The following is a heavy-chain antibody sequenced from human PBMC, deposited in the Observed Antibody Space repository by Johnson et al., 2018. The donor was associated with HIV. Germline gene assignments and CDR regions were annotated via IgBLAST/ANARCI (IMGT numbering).Heavy chain of an antibody. CDR3: TSWTCNGAFDI. CDR1: GFFFSNAW. Sequence: MQLVESGGGLPQPGGSLRLSCAASGFFFSNAWMSWVRQAPGKGLEWVGRIKSKTDGGTSDYAAPVKGRFTISRDDAKNTLYLQMNSLKTEDTAVYYCTSWTCNGAFDIWGQGTMVTGSS. J-gene: IGHJ3*02. D-gene: IGHD1-1*01. CDR2: IKSKTDGGTS. V-gene: IGHV3-15*01.